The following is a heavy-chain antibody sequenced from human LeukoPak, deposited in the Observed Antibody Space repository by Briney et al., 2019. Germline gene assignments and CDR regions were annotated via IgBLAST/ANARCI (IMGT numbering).Heavy chain of an antibody. V-gene: IGHV1-8*01. J-gene: IGHJ6*03. CDR3: ARGDRYSGSYPHYYYYYYMDV. CDR2: MNPNSGNT. CDR1: GYTFTSYD. D-gene: IGHD1-26*01. Sequence: ASVKVSCKASGYTFTSYDINWVRQATGQGLEWMGWMNPNSGNTGYAQKFQGRVTMTRNTSISTAYMELSSLRSEDTAVYYCARGDRYSGSYPHYYYYYYMDVWGKGTTVTVSS.